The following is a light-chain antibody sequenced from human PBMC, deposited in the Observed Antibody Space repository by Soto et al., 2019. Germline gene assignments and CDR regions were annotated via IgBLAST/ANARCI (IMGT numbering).Light chain of an antibody. CDR2: EGS. CDR3: CSYAATNILV. V-gene: IGLV2-23*01. CDR1: SSDVGSYNL. J-gene: IGLJ2*01. Sequence: QSVLTQPASVSGSPGQSITISCTGTSSDVGSYNLVSWFQQHPGKAPKLMIYEGSKRPSGVSNRFSGSKSGNTASLTISGLQAEDEADYYCCSYAATNILVVGGGTKLTVL.